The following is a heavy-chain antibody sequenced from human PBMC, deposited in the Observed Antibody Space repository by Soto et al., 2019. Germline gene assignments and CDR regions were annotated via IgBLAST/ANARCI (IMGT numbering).Heavy chain of an antibody. CDR1: GDSMNTYY. J-gene: IGHJ4*02. D-gene: IGHD3-10*01. V-gene: IGHV4-59*01. CDR2: MYSSGGT. CDR3: ARGSGWLPEL. Sequence: QVQLQESGPGLVKSSETLSLTCTVSGDSMNTYYWSWIRQSPGKGLEWIGYMYSSGGTNYNPSLKSRVTISVDTSKNQFSLKLTAVAAADSSLSYCARGSGWLPELWGQGTLGTVST.